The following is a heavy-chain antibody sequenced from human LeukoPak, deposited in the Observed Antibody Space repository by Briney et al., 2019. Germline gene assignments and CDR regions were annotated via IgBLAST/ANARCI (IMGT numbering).Heavy chain of an antibody. Sequence: SETLSLTCTVSGGSISSYYWSWIRQPPGKGLEWIGYIYYSGSTNYNPSLKSRVTISVDTSKNQFSLKLSSVTAADTAVYFCASKKNGNHFDYWGQGTLVTVSS. V-gene: IGHV4-59*08. J-gene: IGHJ4*02. CDR2: IYYSGST. CDR3: ASKKNGNHFDY. CDR1: GGSISSYY.